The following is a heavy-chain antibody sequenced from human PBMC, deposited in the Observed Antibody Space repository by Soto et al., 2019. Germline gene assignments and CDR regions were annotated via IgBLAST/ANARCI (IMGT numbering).Heavy chain of an antibody. CDR1: GFTFSSYW. J-gene: IGHJ5*02. CDR3: ARDRSCSGGSCYSDWYWFDP. CDR2: INSDGSST. V-gene: IGHV3-74*01. D-gene: IGHD2-15*01. Sequence: EVQLVESGGGLVQPGGSLRLSCAASGFTFSSYWMHWVRQAPGKGLVWVSRINSDGSSTSYADSVKGRFTISRDNAKNTLYLQMNSLRAEDTAVYYCARDRSCSGGSCYSDWYWFDPWGQGTLVTVSS.